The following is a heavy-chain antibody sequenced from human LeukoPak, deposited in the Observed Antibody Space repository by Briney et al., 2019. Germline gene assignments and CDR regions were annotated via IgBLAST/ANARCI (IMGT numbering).Heavy chain of an antibody. CDR3: ARDGSITMVRGVIPFDP. J-gene: IGHJ5*02. D-gene: IGHD3-10*01. CDR2: INPNSGGT. Sequence: ASVKVSCKASGYTFTGYYMHWVRQAPGQGLEWMGWINPNSGGTNYAQKFQGRVTMTRDTSTSTVYMELSSLRSEDTAVYYCARDGSITMVRGVIPFDPWGQGTLVTVSS. V-gene: IGHV1-2*02. CDR1: GYTFTGYY.